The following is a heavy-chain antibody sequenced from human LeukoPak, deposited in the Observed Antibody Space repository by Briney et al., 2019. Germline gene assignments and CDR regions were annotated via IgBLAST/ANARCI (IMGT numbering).Heavy chain of an antibody. Sequence: SETLFLTCAVSGYSMRGGYYWGWIRQPPGKGLEWIGSIYHSGSTYYNPSLESRVTISVDTSRNQFSLKLNSVTAADTAVYHCARDTVTGNKNFDYWGQGTLVTVSS. CDR1: GYSMRGGYY. J-gene: IGHJ4*02. CDR3: ARDTVTGNKNFDY. V-gene: IGHV4-38-2*01. D-gene: IGHD6-19*01. CDR2: IYHSGST.